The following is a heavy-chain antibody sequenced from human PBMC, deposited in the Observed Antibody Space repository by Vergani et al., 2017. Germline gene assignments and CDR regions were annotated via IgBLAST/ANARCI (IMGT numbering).Heavy chain of an antibody. Sequence: QVQLVESGGGVVQPGRSLRLSCAASGFTFSSYAMHWVRQAPGKGLEWVAVISYDGSNKYYADSVKGRFTISRDNSKNTLYLQMNSLRAEDTAVYYCARVFGAKWEPYFDYWGQGTLVTVSS. CDR3: ARVFGAKWEPYFDY. CDR2: ISYDGSNK. J-gene: IGHJ4*02. CDR1: GFTFSSYA. V-gene: IGHV3-30-3*01. D-gene: IGHD1-26*01.